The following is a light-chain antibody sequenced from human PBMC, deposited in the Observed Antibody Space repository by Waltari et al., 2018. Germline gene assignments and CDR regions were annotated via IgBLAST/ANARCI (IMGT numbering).Light chain of an antibody. CDR3: QQRANWPPYT. V-gene: IGKV3-11*01. CDR2: DAS. J-gene: IGKJ2*01. Sequence: DIVLTQSPATLSLSPGEGATISCRASQSVSSQLAWYQQKPGQSPRLLIYDASNRATGIPARFSGSGSGTDFTLTISSLEPEDFAVYYCQQRANWPPYTFGQGTKVEIK. CDR1: QSVSSQ.